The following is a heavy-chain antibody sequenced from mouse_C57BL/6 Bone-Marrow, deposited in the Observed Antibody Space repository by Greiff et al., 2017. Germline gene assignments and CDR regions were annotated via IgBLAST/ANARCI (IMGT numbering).Heavy chain of an antibody. V-gene: IGHV1-78*01. Sequence: VQLQQSDAELVKPGASVKISCKVSGYTFTDHTIHWMKQRPEQGLEWIGYIYPRGGSTKYNEKFKGKATLTVDKSSSTAYMQLNSLTSEDSAVYFCARGGALTYYGSTSWYFDVWGTGTTVTVSS. D-gene: IGHD1-1*01. J-gene: IGHJ1*03. CDR1: GYTFTDHT. CDR3: ARGGALTYYGSTSWYFDV. CDR2: IYPRGGST.